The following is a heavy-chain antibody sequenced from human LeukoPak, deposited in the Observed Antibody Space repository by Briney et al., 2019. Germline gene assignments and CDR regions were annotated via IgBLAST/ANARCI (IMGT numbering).Heavy chain of an antibody. CDR2: IIPIFGTA. D-gene: IGHD2-2*01. CDR1: GGTFSSYA. J-gene: IGHJ5*02. Sequence: SVKVSCKASGGTFSSYATSWVRQAPGQGLEWMGGIIPIFGTANYAQKFQGRVTITADESTSTAYMELSSLRSEDTAVYYCARAGEEYQLQAANWFDPWGQGTLVTVSS. CDR3: ARAGEEYQLQAANWFDP. V-gene: IGHV1-69*13.